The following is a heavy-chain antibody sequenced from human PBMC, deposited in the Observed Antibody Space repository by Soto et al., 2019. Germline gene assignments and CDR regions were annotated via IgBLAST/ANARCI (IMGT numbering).Heavy chain of an antibody. D-gene: IGHD3-22*01. CDR2: IWYDGSNK. CDR1: GFTFSSYG. Sequence: GGSLRLSCAASGFTFSSYGMHWVRQAPGKGLEWVAVIWYDGSNKYYADSVKGRFTIPRDNSKNTLYLQMNSLRAEDTAVYYCARGSHYYDSNNWFDPWGQGTLVTVSS. J-gene: IGHJ5*02. V-gene: IGHV3-33*01. CDR3: ARGSHYYDSNNWFDP.